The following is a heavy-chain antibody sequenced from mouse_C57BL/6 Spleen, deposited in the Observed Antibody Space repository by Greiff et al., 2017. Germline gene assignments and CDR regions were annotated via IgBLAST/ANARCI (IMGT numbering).Heavy chain of an antibody. V-gene: IGHV5-16*01. J-gene: IGHJ2*01. CDR3: ARYGYDYFDY. CDR1: GFTFSDYY. Sequence: EVQRVESEGGLVQPGSSMKLSCTASGFTFSDYYMAWVRQVPEKGLEWVANINYDGSSTYYLDSLKSRFIISRDNAKNILYLQMSSLKSEDTATYYCARYGYDYFDYWGQGTTLTVSS. CDR2: INYDGSST. D-gene: IGHD2-2*01.